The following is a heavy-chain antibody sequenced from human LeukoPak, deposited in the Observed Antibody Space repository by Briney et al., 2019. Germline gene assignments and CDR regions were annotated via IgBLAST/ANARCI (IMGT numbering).Heavy chain of an antibody. Sequence: PGGSLRLSCAASGFTFSSYNMNCVRQAPGQGLEGVTSITSGSNYIYYADSVKVQFTISKDNAKKSMYLKMKSMRAEDTAVYYCARLHCSGGSCYWSSNYYYMDVWGKGTTVTVSS. V-gene: IGHV3-21*01. D-gene: IGHD2-15*01. CDR1: GFTFSSYN. J-gene: IGHJ6*03. CDR3: ARLHCSGGSCYWSSNYYYMDV. CDR2: ITSGSNYI.